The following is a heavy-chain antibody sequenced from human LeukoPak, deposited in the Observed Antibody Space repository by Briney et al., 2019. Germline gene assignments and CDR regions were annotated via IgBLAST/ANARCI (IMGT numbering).Heavy chain of an antibody. CDR3: ARAGYNWNYVEGEPFDY. Sequence: ASVKVSCKASGYTFTSYAMNWVRQAPGQGLEWMGWINTNTGNPTYAQGFTGRFVFSLDTSVSTAYLQISSLKAEDTAVYYCARAGYNWNYVEGEPFDYWGQGTLVTVSS. CDR1: GYTFTSYA. D-gene: IGHD1-7*01. J-gene: IGHJ4*02. CDR2: INTNTGNP. V-gene: IGHV7-4-1*02.